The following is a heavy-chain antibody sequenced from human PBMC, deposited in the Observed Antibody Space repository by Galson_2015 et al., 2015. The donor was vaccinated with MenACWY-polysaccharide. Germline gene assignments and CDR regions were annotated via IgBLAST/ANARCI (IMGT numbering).Heavy chain of an antibody. D-gene: IGHD2-2*02. Sequence: PALVKPKQTLTLTCTFSGFSLSTTGVRVSWIRQPPGKALEWLARIDWNDGKFYSTSLKTRLTISKDTSKNQVVLTMANMDPVDTGTYYCARARAYCSSISCYTDWFDPWGQGTLVTVSS. CDR2: IDWNDGK. V-gene: IGHV2-70*04. CDR3: ARARAYCSSISCYTDWFDP. J-gene: IGHJ5*02. CDR1: GFSLSTTGVR.